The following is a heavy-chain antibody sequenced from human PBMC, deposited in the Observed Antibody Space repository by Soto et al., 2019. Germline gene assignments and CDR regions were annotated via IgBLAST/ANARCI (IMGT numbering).Heavy chain of an antibody. V-gene: IGHV3-30*18. CDR1: GFTFTTFG. D-gene: IGHD3-16*01. CDR3: AKGPENWDDSNWYDP. J-gene: IGHJ5*02. Sequence: GGSLRLSCAASGFTFTTFGIHWVRQAPGKGLECVAVITYDGSKKYSDSVKGRFTISRGTSEHVFYLQMNSLRTDDTAVYYCAKGPENWDDSNWYDPWGQGTLVTVSS. CDR2: ITYDGSKK.